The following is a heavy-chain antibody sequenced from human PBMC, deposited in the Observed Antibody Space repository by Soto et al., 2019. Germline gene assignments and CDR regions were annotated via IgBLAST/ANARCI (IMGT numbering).Heavy chain of an antibody. V-gene: IGHV4-39*01. CDR3: VSGYCSGGSCSSAHYAFEI. Sequence: QLQLQESGPGLVKPSETLSLTCTVSGGSISSSSYYWGWIRQPPGKGLEWIGSIYYSGSTYYNPSLKSRVPVPVDTSQKQFCLKVSSVTAADRAVYYCVSGYCSGGSCSSAHYAFEIWGQGTMVTVSS. CDR1: GGSISSSSYY. D-gene: IGHD2-15*01. CDR2: IYYSGST. J-gene: IGHJ3*02.